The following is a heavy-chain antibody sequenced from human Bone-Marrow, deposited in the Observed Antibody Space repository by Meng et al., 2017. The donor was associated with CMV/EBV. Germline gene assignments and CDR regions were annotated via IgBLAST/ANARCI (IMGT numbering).Heavy chain of an antibody. CDR2: ISSSGSTI. D-gene: IGHD2-8*01. J-gene: IGHJ4*02. V-gene: IGHV3-48*03. CDR1: GFTFSSYE. Sequence: GGSLRLSCAASGFTFSSYEMNWVRQAPGKGLEWVSYISSSGSTIYYADSVKGRFTISRDNAKNSLYLQMNSLRAEDTAVYYCARTSPMVYAILACFDYCGQGTLVTVSS. CDR3: ARTSPMVYAILACFDY.